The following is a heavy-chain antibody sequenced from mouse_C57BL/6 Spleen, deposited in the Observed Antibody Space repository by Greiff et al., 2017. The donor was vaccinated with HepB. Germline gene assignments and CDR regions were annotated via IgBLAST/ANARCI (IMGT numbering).Heavy chain of an antibody. CDR1: GFTFSSYA. CDR2: ISDGGSYT. CDR3: ERTGKLGYFDV. J-gene: IGHJ1*03. V-gene: IGHV5-4*03. Sequence: DVKLVESGGGLVKPGGSLKLSCAASGFTFSSYAMSWVRQTPEKRLEWVATISDGGSYTYYPDNVKGRFTISRDNANNKLYLQMSHLKSEATAMYYCERTGKLGYFDVWGTGTTVTVSS.